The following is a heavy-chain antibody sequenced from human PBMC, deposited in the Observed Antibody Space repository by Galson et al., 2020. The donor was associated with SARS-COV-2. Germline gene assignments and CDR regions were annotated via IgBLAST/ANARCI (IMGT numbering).Heavy chain of an antibody. D-gene: IGHD3-9*01. Sequence: ASVQVSCKASGYTFSNYGLIWVRQAPRQGLEWMGWVSTYSGKTNYAQKVMGRVTMTTDKSTSTAYLELRNLRSDDTAVYYCARDKDWDLDYWGQGTLVTVSS. V-gene: IGHV1-18*01. J-gene: IGHJ4*02. CDR1: GYTFSNYG. CDR2: VSTYSGKT. CDR3: ARDKDWDLDY.